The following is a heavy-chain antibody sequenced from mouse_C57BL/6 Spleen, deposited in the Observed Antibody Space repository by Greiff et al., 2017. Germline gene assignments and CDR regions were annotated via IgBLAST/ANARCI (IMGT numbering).Heavy chain of an antibody. Sequence: VKLQQSGAELVRPGASVTLSCKASGYTFTDYEMHWVKQTPVHGLVWIGAIDPETGGTAYNQKFKGKAILTADKSSSTAYMELRSLTSEDSAVYYCTRRGDYYGSRWYFDVWGTGTTVTVAS. CDR3: TRRGDYYGSRWYFDV. J-gene: IGHJ1*03. D-gene: IGHD1-1*01. V-gene: IGHV1-15*01. CDR2: IDPETGGT. CDR1: GYTFTDYE.